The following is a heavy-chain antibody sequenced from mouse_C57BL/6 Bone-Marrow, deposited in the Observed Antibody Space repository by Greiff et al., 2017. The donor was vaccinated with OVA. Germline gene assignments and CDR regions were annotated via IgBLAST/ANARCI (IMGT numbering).Heavy chain of an antibody. V-gene: IGHV1-47*01. J-gene: IGHJ1*03. CDR1: GYTFTTYP. CDR3: ARAYYGSRGDWYFDV. CDR2: FNPYNDDT. Sequence: VKLVESGAELVKPGASVKMSCKASGYTFTTYPIEWMKQNHGKSLEWIGNFNPYNDDTKYNEKFKGKATLTVEKSSSTVYLELSRLTSDDAAVYYCARAYYGSRGDWYFDVWGTGTTVTVSS. D-gene: IGHD1-1*01.